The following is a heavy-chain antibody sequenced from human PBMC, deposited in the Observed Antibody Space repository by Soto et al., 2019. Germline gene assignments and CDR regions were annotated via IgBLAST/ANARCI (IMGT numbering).Heavy chain of an antibody. CDR3: ANNGCSYRGCYPYYYYVDV. Sequence: DAQLLESGGGLVQPGGSLRLSCAASGFRLSDSAVSWVRQAPGKGLEWVSSLTVTGASAFYSDSVKGRLTISRDISKSTLYMQMHSLRADDTAVYECANNGCSYRGCYPYYYYVDVWGRGTTVTV. CDR1: GFRLSDSA. V-gene: IGHV3-23*01. D-gene: IGHD3-16*02. J-gene: IGHJ6*03. CDR2: LTVTGASA.